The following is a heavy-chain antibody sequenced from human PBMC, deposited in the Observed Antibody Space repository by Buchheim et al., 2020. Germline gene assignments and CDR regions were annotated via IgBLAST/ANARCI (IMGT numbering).Heavy chain of an antibody. D-gene: IGHD3-3*01. CDR3: AMETPPKYYYYYYGMDV. V-gene: IGHV5-10-1*03. Sequence: EVQLVQSGAEVKKPGESLRISCKGSGYSFTSYWISWVRQMPGKGLEWMGRIDPSDSYTNYSPSFQGHVTISADKSISTACLQWSSLKASDTAMYYCAMETPPKYYYYYYGMDVWGQGTT. CDR2: IDPSDSYT. J-gene: IGHJ6*02. CDR1: GYSFTSYW.